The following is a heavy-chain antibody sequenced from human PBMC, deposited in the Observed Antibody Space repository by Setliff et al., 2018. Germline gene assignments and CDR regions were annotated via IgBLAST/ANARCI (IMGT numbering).Heavy chain of an antibody. Sequence: PGGSLRLSCAASTFTLGTYSMHWVRQAPGKGLAWVSSISPYSDYIYYADSVKGRFTISRGNAKNSLYLQMNSLGAEDTAVYFCARSPANGGHDAFDVWGQGTMGTVS. CDR3: ARSPANGGHDAFDV. CDR2: ISPYSDYI. CDR1: TFTLGTYS. J-gene: IGHJ3*01. D-gene: IGHD6-25*01. V-gene: IGHV3-21*06.